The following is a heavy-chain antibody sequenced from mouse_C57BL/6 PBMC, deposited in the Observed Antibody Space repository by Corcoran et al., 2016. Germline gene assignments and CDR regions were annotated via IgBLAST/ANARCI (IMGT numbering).Heavy chain of an antibody. CDR2: INTYSGVP. Sequence: QIQLVQSGPELKKPGETVKISCKASGYTCTTYGMRWVKQAPGKGLKWMGWINTYSGVPTYADDLTGRFAFSLETSASTAYLQINKLKNEDTASYFCARSPITTEFAYWGEETLVIVSA. CDR3: ARSPITTEFAY. J-gene: IGHJ3*01. V-gene: IGHV9-3*01. D-gene: IGHD1-1*01. CDR1: GYTCTTYG.